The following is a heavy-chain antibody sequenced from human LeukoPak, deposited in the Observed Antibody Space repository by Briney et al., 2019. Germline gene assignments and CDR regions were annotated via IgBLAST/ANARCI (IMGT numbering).Heavy chain of an antibody. J-gene: IGHJ6*03. CDR1: GGSISSYH. CDR3: ARDRYFNLRYYYYYMDV. Sequence: SETLSLTCTVSGGSISSYHWSWIRQPAGKGLEWIGRIYTSGSTNYNPSLKSRVTMSVDTSKNQFSLKLSSVTAADTAVYYCARDRYFNLRYYYYYMDVWGKGTTVTVSS. V-gene: IGHV4-4*07. CDR2: IYTSGST. D-gene: IGHD2/OR15-2a*01.